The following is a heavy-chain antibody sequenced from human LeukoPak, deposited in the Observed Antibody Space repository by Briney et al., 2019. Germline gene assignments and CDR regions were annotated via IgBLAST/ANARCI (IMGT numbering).Heavy chain of an antibody. V-gene: IGHV3-30*18. CDR3: AKVSTGYSYGYPADY. D-gene: IGHD5-18*01. CDR2: ISYDGSNK. Sequence: PGGSLRHSCAASGFTFSSYGMHWVRQAPGKGLEWVAVISYDGSNKYYADSVKGRFTISRDNSKNTLYLQMNSLRAEDTAVYYCAKVSTGYSYGYPADYWGQGTLVTVSS. CDR1: GFTFSSYG. J-gene: IGHJ4*02.